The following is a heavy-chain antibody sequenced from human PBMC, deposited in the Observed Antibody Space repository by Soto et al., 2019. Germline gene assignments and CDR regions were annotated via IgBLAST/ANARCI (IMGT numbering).Heavy chain of an antibody. CDR1: GFTFSSYW. V-gene: IGHV3-7*03. J-gene: IGHJ4*02. Sequence: LRLSCAASGFTFSSYWMSWVRQAPGKGLEWVANIKQDGSVKYYVDSVKGRFTISRDNAKDSLYLQMNSLRAEDTAVYYCARFRGSGSYRGSFDYWGQGTLVTVSS. CDR2: IKQDGSVK. D-gene: IGHD3-10*01. CDR3: ARFRGSGSYRGSFDY.